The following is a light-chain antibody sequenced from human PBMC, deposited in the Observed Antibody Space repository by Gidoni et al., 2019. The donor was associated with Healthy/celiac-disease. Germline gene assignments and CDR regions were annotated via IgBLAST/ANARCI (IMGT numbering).Light chain of an antibody. Sequence: SYVLTQPPSVSVAPGKTARITCGGNNIGSKSVHWYQHKPGQAPVLVVYDGSDRPSGIPERFSGSNSGNTATLTISRVEAGDEADYYCQVWDSSSDHPVVFGGGTKLTVL. J-gene: IGLJ2*01. CDR1: NIGSKS. CDR3: QVWDSSSDHPVV. CDR2: DGS. V-gene: IGLV3-21*03.